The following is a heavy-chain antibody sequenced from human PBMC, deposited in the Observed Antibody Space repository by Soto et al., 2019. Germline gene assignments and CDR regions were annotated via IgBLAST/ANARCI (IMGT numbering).Heavy chain of an antibody. D-gene: IGHD2-21*01. V-gene: IGHV3-11*06. CDR2: ISSGSIDT. Sequence: KPGGSLRLSCAASGFTFSDYYMSWIRQAPGKGLEWVSHISSGSIDTNYADSVKGRFTISRDNAKNSLYLQMNSLRVEDTAVYYCARDTRRGIPDFWGQGTLVTVSS. CDR3: ARDTRRGIPDF. J-gene: IGHJ4*02. CDR1: GFTFSDYY.